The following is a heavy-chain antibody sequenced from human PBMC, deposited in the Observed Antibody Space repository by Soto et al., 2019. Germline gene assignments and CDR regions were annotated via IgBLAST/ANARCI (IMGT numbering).Heavy chain of an antibody. V-gene: IGHV4-30-2*01. Sequence: QLQLQESGSGLVKPSQTLSLTCAVSGGSISSGGYSWSWIRQPPGKGLEWIGYIYHSGSTYYNPSLXAXXIISVDRANTQFSLKLSSVTAAGTAVEDGARVPSPWGQGALVTVSS. CDR3: ARVPSP. CDR2: IYHSGST. CDR1: GGSISSGGYS. J-gene: IGHJ5*02.